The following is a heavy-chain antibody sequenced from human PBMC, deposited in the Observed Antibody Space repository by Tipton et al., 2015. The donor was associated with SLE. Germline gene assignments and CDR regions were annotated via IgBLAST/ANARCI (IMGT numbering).Heavy chain of an antibody. J-gene: IGHJ4*02. CDR3: ARLYCGGDCYPLDY. V-gene: IGHV4-39*07. CDR1: GGSFSTDSYY. Sequence: TLSLTCTVSGGSFSTDSYYWGWIRQPPGKGLEWIGSVYYSGSTYYSPSLKSRVTISVDTSKKQFSLKLGCVTAADTAVYYCARLYCGGDCYPLDYWGQGILVIVSS. CDR2: VYYSGST. D-gene: IGHD2-21*01.